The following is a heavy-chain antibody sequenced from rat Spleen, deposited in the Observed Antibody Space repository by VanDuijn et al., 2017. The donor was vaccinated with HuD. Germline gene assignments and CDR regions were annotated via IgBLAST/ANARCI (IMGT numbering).Heavy chain of an antibody. CDR2: ITHTDGNT. V-gene: IGHV5-7*01. CDR1: GFILSDYY. J-gene: IGHJ2*01. CDR3: ARENYTPDY. D-gene: IGHD1-8*01. Sequence: EVQLVESDGGLVQPGRSLKLSCVVSGFILSDYYMAWVRQAPKKGLEWVATITHTDGNTYYPDSVKGLFTISRDNAKNTLYLQMNSLRSEDTATYYCARENYTPDYWGQGVMVTVSS.